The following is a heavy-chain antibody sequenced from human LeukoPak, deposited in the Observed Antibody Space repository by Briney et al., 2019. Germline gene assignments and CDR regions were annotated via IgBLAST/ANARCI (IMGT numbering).Heavy chain of an antibody. CDR2: INHSGST. V-gene: IGHV4-34*01. J-gene: IGHJ5*02. CDR1: GGSFSGYY. D-gene: IGHD6-6*01. CDR3: ARTNRIAARPKSRRWFDP. Sequence: SETLSLTCAVYGGSFSGYYWSWIRQPPGKGLEWIGEINHSGSTNYNPSLKSRVTISVDTSKNQFSLKLSSVTAADTAVYYCARTNRIAARPKSRRWFDPWGQGTLVTVSS.